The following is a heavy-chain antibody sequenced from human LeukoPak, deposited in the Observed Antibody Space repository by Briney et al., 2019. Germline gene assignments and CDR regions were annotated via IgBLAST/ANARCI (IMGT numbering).Heavy chain of an antibody. CDR2: INPNSGGT. D-gene: IGHD6-6*01. V-gene: IGHV1-2*02. Sequence: ASVKVSCKASGYTFTGYYMHWVRKAPGQGLEWMGWINPNSGGTNYAQKFQGRVTMTRDTSISTAYMELSRLRSDDTAVYYCATHSSSSRMGRFYYYYMDVWGKGTTVTVSS. CDR1: GYTFTGYY. J-gene: IGHJ6*03. CDR3: ATHSSSSRMGRFYYYYMDV.